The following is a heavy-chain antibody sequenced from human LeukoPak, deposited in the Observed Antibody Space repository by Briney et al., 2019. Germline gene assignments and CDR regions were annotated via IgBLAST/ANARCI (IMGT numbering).Heavy chain of an antibody. J-gene: IGHJ6*02. CDR2: INDNGDGT. V-gene: IGHV3-23*01. Sequence: HPGGSLRLSCAASGFTFSSYAMSWVRQAPGKGLKWVSTINDNGDGTYYADSVKGRFTISRGNSKNTLYLQMNSLRAEDTAVYYCAKDRWFGTLGSYGMDVWGQGTTVTVSS. CDR1: GFTFSSYA. CDR3: AKDRWFGTLGSYGMDV. D-gene: IGHD3-10*01.